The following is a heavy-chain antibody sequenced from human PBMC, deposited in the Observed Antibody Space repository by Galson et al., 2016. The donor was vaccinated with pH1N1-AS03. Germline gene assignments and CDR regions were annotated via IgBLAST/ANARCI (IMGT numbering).Heavy chain of an antibody. CDR2: VHYSGTT. V-gene: IGHV4-4*02. CDR3: ASAGYHTPGYHY. Sequence: SETLSLTCAVSGGSMTSPDWRTWVRQPPGKGLEWIGEVHYSGTTSYNPSLNSRVTMPIDKSNNQFSLNLGSVTAADTAVYFCASAGYHTPGYHYWGQGALVTVSS. J-gene: IGHJ4*02. CDR1: GGSMTSPDW. D-gene: IGHD3-16*02.